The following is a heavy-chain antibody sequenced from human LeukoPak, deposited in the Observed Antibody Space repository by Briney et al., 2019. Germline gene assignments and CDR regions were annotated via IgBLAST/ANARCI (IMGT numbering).Heavy chain of an antibody. J-gene: IGHJ4*02. CDR2: MYYSGRT. D-gene: IGHD3-22*01. CDR1: GGSISSSSYY. Sequence: SETLSLTCTVSGGSISSSSYYWGWIRQPPGKGLEWIGTMYYSGRTYHNPSLKSRVTISVDTSKNQFSLKVTSVTAADTAVYYCASCYDSSGYYQIHFDYWGQGTLVTVSS. V-gene: IGHV4-39*07. CDR3: ASCYDSSGYYQIHFDY.